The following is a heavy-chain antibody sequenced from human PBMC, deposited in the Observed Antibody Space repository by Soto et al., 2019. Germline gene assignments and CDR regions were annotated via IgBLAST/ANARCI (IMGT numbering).Heavy chain of an antibody. V-gene: IGHV1-2*04. CDR3: ARDPPHTYGDYKPNWFDP. D-gene: IGHD4-17*01. CDR2: INPNSGGT. J-gene: IGHJ5*02. Sequence: ASVKVSCKASGYTFTGYYMHWVRQAPGQGLEWMGWINPNSGGTNYAQKFQGWVTMTRDTSMSTAYMELSSLRSDDTAVYYCARDPPHTYGDYKPNWFDPWGQGTLVTVAS. CDR1: GYTFTGYY.